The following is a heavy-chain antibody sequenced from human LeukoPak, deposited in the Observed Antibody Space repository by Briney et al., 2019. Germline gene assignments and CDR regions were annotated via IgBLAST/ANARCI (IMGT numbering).Heavy chain of an antibody. CDR3: AREYSSSFYYYYGMDV. D-gene: IGHD6-6*01. Sequence: PGGSLRLSCAASGFTFSSYAMHWVRQAPGKGLEWVAVILYDGSNKYYADSVKGRFTISRDNSKNTLYLQMNSLRAEDTAVYYCAREYSSSFYYYYGMDVWGQGTTVTVSS. V-gene: IGHV3-30-3*01. CDR1: GFTFSSYA. CDR2: ILYDGSNK. J-gene: IGHJ6*02.